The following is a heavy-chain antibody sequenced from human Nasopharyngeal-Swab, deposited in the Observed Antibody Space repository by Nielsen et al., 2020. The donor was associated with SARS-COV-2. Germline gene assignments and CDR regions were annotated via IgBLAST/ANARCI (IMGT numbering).Heavy chain of an antibody. CDR1: GGSFSGYY. V-gene: IGHV4-34*01. CDR2: INHSGST. D-gene: IGHD3-10*01. Sequence: SETLSLTCAVYGGSFSGYYWSWIRQPPGKGLEWIGEINHSGSTKYNPSLKSRVTISVDTSKNQFSLKLSSVTAADTAVYYCARTYGSGIHFDYWGQGTLVTVSS. J-gene: IGHJ4*02. CDR3: ARTYGSGIHFDY.